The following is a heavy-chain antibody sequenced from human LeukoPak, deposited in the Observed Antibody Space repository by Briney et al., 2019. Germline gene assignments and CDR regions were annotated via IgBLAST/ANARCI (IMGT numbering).Heavy chain of an antibody. CDR2: IGASGEST. D-gene: IGHD5-24*01. CDR3: AKDIQLST. Sequence: GGSLRLSCAGSGFTFRIYAMTWVRQAPGKGLEWVSLIGASGESTYYADSVKGRFTISRDNSKNTLSLQMNSLRVEDTAMYFCAKDIQLSTWGLGTMVTVSS. CDR1: GFTFRIYA. J-gene: IGHJ3*01. V-gene: IGHV3-23*01.